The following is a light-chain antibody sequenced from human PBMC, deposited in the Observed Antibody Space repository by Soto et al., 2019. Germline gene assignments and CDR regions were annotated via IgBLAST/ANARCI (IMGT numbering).Light chain of an antibody. V-gene: IGLV2-14*03. J-gene: IGLJ1*01. CDR3: SSFTSPSTQI. CDR1: SSDIGAFNF. Sequence: QSALTQPASVSGSPGQSISIPCTGTSSDIGAFNFVSWYQQHPGKAPKVLIYGVTNRPSGVDYRFSGSKSGNTASLIISGLRPEDGAVYYCSSFTSPSTQIFGPGTKLTV. CDR2: GVT.